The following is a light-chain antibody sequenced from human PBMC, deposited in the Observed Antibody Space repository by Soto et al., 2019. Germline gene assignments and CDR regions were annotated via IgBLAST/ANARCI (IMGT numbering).Light chain of an antibody. CDR3: QQANSFPLT. V-gene: IGKV1-12*01. CDR2: DVS. Sequence: DIQMTQSPSSLSASVGGRVTITWRASQSITSRVAWYQHKQGRAPELLIYDVSNLKSGVPSRFRGSGSGTEFTLTISSMKNEDFETYYCQQANSFPLTFGGGTKVDIK. CDR1: QSITSR. J-gene: IGKJ4*01.